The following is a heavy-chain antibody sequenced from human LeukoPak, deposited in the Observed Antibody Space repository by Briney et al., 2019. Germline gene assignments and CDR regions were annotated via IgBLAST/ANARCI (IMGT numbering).Heavy chain of an antibody. Sequence: GASVKVSCKASGYTFTNYGISWVRQAPGQGLEWMDWISIYNGNTDYAQKLRGRVTMTTDTSTSTAYMELRSLRSDYTAVYYCARITYDFWSGYYMPDDPWGQGTLVTVSS. CDR3: ARITYDFWSGYYMPDDP. D-gene: IGHD3-3*01. CDR2: ISIYNGNT. V-gene: IGHV1-18*01. J-gene: IGHJ5*02. CDR1: GYTFTNYG.